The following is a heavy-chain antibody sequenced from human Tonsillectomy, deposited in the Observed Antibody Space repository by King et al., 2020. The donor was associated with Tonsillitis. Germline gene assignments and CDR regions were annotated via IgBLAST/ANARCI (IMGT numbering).Heavy chain of an antibody. CDR2: INPSGGST. Sequence: QLVQSGAEVKKPGASVKVSCKASGYTFTSYYMHWVRQAPGQGLEWMGIINPSGGSTSYAQKFQGRVTMARDTSTSTVYMELSSLRTDDTAVYYCARDPGSSRYPLDYWGQGTLVTVSS. J-gene: IGHJ4*02. D-gene: IGHD2-2*01. CDR3: ARDPGSSRYPLDY. V-gene: IGHV1-46*01. CDR1: GYTFTSYY.